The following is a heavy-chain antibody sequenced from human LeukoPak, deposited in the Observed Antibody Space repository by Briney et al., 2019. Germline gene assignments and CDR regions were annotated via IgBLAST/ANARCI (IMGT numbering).Heavy chain of an antibody. D-gene: IGHD3-10*01. CDR1: GFTLSSHA. CDR2: ISGSGGST. Sequence: GGSLRLSCAASGFTLSSHAMSWVRQAPGKGLEWVSAISGSGGSTYYADSVKGRFTISRDNSKNTLYLQMNSLRAEDTAVYYCAKDRGGTMVRGATDYWGQGTLVTVSS. CDR3: AKDRGGTMVRGATDY. V-gene: IGHV3-23*01. J-gene: IGHJ4*02.